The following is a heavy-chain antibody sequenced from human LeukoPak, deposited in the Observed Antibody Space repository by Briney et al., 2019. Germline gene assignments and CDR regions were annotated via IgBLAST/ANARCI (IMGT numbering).Heavy chain of an antibody. CDR1: GGTFSNYA. CDR3: ARTIAAASSSIY. Sequence: SVKVSCKASGGTFSNYAISWVRQAPGQGLEWMGGIIPIFGTANYAQKFQGRVTITADESTSTAYMELRSLRSDDTAVYYCARTIAAASSSIYWGQGTLVTVSS. D-gene: IGHD6-13*01. CDR2: IIPIFGTA. J-gene: IGHJ4*02. V-gene: IGHV1-69*01.